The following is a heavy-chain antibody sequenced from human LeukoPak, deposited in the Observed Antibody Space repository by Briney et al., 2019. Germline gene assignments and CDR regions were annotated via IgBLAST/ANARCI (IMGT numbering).Heavy chain of an antibody. Sequence: GSLRLSCAASGFTFSDYEMNWVRQAPGKGLEWVSYISTRGSTIYYADSVKGRFTISRDNYKNTLYLRMNSLRVEDTAVYYCAKGRTLVGGSTRSYDYWGQGTLVTVSS. J-gene: IGHJ4*02. CDR2: ISTRGSTI. CDR1: GFTFSDYE. CDR3: AKGRTLVGGSTRSYDY. V-gene: IGHV3-48*03. D-gene: IGHD1-26*01.